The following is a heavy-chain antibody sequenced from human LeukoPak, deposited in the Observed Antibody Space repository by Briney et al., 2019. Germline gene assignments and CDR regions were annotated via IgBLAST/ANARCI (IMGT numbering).Heavy chain of an antibody. CDR3: ARDRGYSSSWYYFDY. J-gene: IGHJ4*02. CDR1: GFIFSDYY. Sequence: GGSLRLSCVTSGFIFSDYYMSWIRQAPGKGLEWISYISPSSSFANYADSIKGRFTTSRDNAKNSLFLHMNSLRAEDTAVYYCARDRGYSSSWYYFDYWGQGTLVTVSS. D-gene: IGHD6-13*01. V-gene: IGHV3-11*06. CDR2: ISPSSSFA.